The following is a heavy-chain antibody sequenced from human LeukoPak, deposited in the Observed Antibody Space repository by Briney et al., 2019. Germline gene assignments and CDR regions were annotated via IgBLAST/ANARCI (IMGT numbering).Heavy chain of an antibody. CDR1: GFTFSSYS. Sequence: GGSLRLSCAASGFTFSSYSMNWVRQAPGKGLEWVSYISSSSSTIYYADSVKGRFTISRDNSKNTLYLQMNSLRAGDTAVYYCAKPHFDDWGQGTLVTVSS. V-gene: IGHV3-48*01. J-gene: IGHJ4*02. CDR3: AKPHFDD. CDR2: ISSSSSTI.